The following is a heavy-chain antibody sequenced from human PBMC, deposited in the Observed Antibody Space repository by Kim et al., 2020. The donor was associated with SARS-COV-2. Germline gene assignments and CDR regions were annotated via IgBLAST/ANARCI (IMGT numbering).Heavy chain of an antibody. CDR3: TRNGYYTLDF. Sequence: SETLSLTCAVSGGSITNHDWWSWARQAPGKGLVWIGEIHHSGATNYNPSLKSRVTISVDNSKSQFSLEVTSVTAADTAVYYCTRNGYYTLDFLGQGTLVT. J-gene: IGHJ4*02. D-gene: IGHD3-3*01. CDR1: GGSITNHDW. CDR2: IHHSGAT. V-gene: IGHV4-4*02.